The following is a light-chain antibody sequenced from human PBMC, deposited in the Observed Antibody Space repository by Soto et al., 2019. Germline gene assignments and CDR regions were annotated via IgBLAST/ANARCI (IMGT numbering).Light chain of an antibody. Sequence: EIVLTQSPATLSLSPGERATLSCRASQSVSSYLAWYQQKPGQAPRLLIYDASNRATGIPARFSGSGSGTDFTLTIRSLEPEDFAVYCCQQRSNWPWTFGQGTKVEIK. CDR3: QQRSNWPWT. CDR1: QSVSSY. J-gene: IGKJ1*01. V-gene: IGKV3-11*01. CDR2: DAS.